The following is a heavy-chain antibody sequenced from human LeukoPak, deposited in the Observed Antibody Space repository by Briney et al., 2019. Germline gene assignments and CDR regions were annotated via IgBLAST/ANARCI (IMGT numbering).Heavy chain of an antibody. CDR3: ARSTDGSGSYYYYGMDV. D-gene: IGHD3-10*01. CDR1: GFTFSDYH. Sequence: GGSLRLSCTASGFTFSDYHMSWIRQAPGRGLEWVSYISSSGNPIHYADSVRDRFTISRDNAKNSLYLHMNSLRAEDAAVYYCARSTDGSGSYYYYGMDVWGQGTTVTVSS. J-gene: IGHJ6*02. V-gene: IGHV3-11*01. CDR2: ISSSGNPI.